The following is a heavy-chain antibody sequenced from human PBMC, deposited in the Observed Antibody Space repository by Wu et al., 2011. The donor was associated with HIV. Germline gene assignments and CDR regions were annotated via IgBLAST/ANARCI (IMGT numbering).Heavy chain of an antibody. CDR2: IIAIFGTA. CDR3: ARAPVTGFYSYGMDV. CDR1: GGTFNSYA. J-gene: IGHJ6*02. Sequence: QVQLVQSGAEVKKPGSSVKVSCKASGGTFNSYAISWVRQAPGQGLEWMGGIIAIFGTANYAQKFQGRVTITADKSTTTTYMELNNLRSEDTAVYYCARAPVTGFYSYGMDVWGQGTTGHRLL. V-gene: IGHV1-69*06. D-gene: IGHD6-19*01.